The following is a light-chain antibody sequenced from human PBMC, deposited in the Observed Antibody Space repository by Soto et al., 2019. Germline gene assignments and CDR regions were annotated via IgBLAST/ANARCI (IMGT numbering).Light chain of an antibody. J-gene: IGKJ1*01. Sequence: IVMTQSPATLSVSPGERATLSGRASQSVGNNLAWYRQKPGQAPRLLIYGASTRAPGIPDRFSGSGSGTDFTLTISRLEPEDFAVYYCQQYGSLSWTFGQGTKVDIK. CDR3: QQYGSLSWT. CDR2: GAS. CDR1: QSVGNN. V-gene: IGKV3-20*01.